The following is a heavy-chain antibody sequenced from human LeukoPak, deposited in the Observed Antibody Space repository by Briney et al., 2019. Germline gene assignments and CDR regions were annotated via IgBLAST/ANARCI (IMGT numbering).Heavy chain of an antibody. CDR3: ARRYCYGGTCYLDY. Sequence: GSLRLSFAASGFAFSDYSMNWVRQAPGKGLEWVSSISSSSSSTYYTDSVKGRFTISRDNAKNSLYLQMDSLRAEDTAVYYCARRYCYGGTCYLDYWGQGTLVTVSS. D-gene: IGHD2-15*01. CDR1: GFAFSDYS. J-gene: IGHJ4*02. V-gene: IGHV3-48*01. CDR2: ISSSSSST.